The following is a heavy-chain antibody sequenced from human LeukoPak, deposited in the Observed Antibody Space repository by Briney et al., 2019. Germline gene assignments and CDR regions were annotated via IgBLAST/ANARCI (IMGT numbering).Heavy chain of an antibody. V-gene: IGHV1-18*04. D-gene: IGHD2-2*01. Sequence: ASVKVSCKASGYTFTNYGISWVRQAPGQGLEWMSWISANNGETRYAQNFQGRVTMTTDTSTTTAYMELRSLRSDDTAIYYCARVPPTAHQLFMSYYWGQGTQVTVSS. J-gene: IGHJ4*02. CDR3: ARVPPTAHQLFMSYY. CDR2: ISANNGET. CDR1: GYTFTNYG.